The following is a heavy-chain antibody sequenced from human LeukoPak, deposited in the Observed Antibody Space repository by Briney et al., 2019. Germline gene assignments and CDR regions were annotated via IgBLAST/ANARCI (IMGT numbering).Heavy chain of an antibody. CDR2: IYYSGNT. CDR3: ARQFRAEVRGVIGS. D-gene: IGHD3-10*01. CDR1: GGSIFSSNSY. V-gene: IGHV4-39*01. J-gene: IGHJ4*02. Sequence: SETLSLTCTVSGGSIFSSNSYWGWIRQPPGKGLEWIGSIYYSGNTYYNASLKSRVTISVDTSKNQFSLKLNSVTAADTAVYYCARQFRAEVRGVIGSWGQGTLVTVSS.